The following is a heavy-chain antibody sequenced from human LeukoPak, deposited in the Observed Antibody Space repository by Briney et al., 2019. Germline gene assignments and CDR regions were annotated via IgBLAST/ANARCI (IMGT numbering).Heavy chain of an antibody. D-gene: IGHD2-2*01. J-gene: IGHJ4*02. V-gene: IGHV3-30*03. Sequence: GGSLRLSCAASGFTFSSYAIHWVRQTPGKGLEWVAVMSSDGNDKHYADSVKGRFTMPRDNSKNTLYLQMNSLRAEDTAVYYCARAKLHIDIVVVPAAVLDYWGQGTLVTVSS. CDR3: ARAKLHIDIVVVPAAVLDY. CDR2: MSSDGNDK. CDR1: GFTFSSYA.